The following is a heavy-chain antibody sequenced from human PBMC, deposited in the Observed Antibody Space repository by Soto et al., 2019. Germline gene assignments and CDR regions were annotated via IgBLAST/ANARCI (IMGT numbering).Heavy chain of an antibody. V-gene: IGHV5-10-1*01. J-gene: IGHJ6*02. D-gene: IGHD1-26*01. CDR3: AKRGWSYQACHYYYAMDV. Sequence: GESLKISCEGSGYSFSSFWISWVRQMPGKGLEWVGRIDPSDSYINYSPSFQGRVTISADKSSSTAYLQWSGLEASDTGIYYCAKRGWSYQACHYYYAMDVWGQGTTVTVSS. CDR2: IDPSDSYI. CDR1: GYSFSSFW.